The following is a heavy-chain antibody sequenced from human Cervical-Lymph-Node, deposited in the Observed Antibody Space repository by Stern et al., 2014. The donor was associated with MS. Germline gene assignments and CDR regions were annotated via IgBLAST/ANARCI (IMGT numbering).Heavy chain of an antibody. CDR2: IYYSGST. J-gene: IGHJ3*01. CDR3: ARALTGATSVHDAFDF. CDR1: GGSIIRGGYY. V-gene: IGHV4-31*01. D-gene: IGHD5/OR15-5a*01. Sequence: QVQLQESGPGLVKPSQTLSLTCTVSGGSIIRGGYYWSWIRQHPGKGLEWIGYIYYSGSTYYNPSLKSLVSISVDTSKNQFSLKLSSVTAADTAVYYCARALTGATSVHDAFDFWGQGTLVTVSS.